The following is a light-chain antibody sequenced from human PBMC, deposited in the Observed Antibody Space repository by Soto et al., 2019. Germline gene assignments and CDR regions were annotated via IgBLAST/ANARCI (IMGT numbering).Light chain of an antibody. V-gene: IGKV1-33*01. CDR1: RDIKFY. Sequence: DIQMTQSPSSLSASVGDRVTITCQASRDIKFYLSWFHQKPGKAPNLLIHAASNLEIGVPSRFSGGGSGTDFTFTISSLQHEDIGTYYCQQYDNLQLTLGGGTKVDI. CDR2: AAS. CDR3: QQYDNLQLT. J-gene: IGKJ4*01.